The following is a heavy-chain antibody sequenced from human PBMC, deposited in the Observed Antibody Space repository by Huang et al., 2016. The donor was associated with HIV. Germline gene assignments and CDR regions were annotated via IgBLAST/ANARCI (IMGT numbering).Heavy chain of an antibody. CDR2: INSDGSST. Sequence: EVQLVESGGGLVQPGGSLRLSCAASGFSISSYWMHWVRQDPGKGLWWVSRINSDGSSTSYADSVKGRFTISRDNAKNTLYLQMNSLRAEDTAVYYCARDPRIQSWLNFFDYWGQGTLVSVSS. CDR3: ARDPRIQSWLNFFDY. CDR1: GFSISSYW. V-gene: IGHV3-74*01. J-gene: IGHJ4*02. D-gene: IGHD3-22*01.